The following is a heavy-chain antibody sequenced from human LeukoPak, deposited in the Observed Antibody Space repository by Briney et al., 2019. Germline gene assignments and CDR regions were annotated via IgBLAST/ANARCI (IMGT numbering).Heavy chain of an antibody. V-gene: IGHV3-11*01. CDR1: GFTSSDYY. D-gene: IGHD6-6*01. CDR3: ARDFEYSSTLLENYYYGMDV. Sequence: GGSLRLSCAASGFTSSDYYMSWIRQAPGKGLEWVSYISSSGSTIYYADSVKGRFTISRDNAKNSLYLQMNSLRAEDTAVYYCARDFEYSSTLLENYYYGMDVWGQGTTVTVSS. CDR2: ISSSGSTI. J-gene: IGHJ6*02.